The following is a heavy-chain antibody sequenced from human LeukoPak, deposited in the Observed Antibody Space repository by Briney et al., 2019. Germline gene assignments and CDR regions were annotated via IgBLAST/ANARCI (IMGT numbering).Heavy chain of an antibody. V-gene: IGHV1-69*04. CDR3: VNSYGSGSPDAFDI. CDR1: GGTFSSYA. Sequence: SVKVSCKASGGTFSSYAISWVRQAPGQGLEWMGRIIPILGIANYAQKFQGRVTITADKSTSTAYMELSSLRSEDTAVYYCVNSYGSGSPDAFDIWGQGTMVTVSS. J-gene: IGHJ3*02. D-gene: IGHD3-10*01. CDR2: IIPILGIA.